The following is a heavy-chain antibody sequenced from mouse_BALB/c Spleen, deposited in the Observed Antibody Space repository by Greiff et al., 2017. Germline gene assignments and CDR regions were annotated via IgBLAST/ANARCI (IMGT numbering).Heavy chain of an antibody. V-gene: IGHV5-17*02. Sequence: EVMLVESGGGLVQPGGSRKLSCAASGFTFSSFGMHWVRQAPEKGLEWVAYISSGSSTIYYADTVKGRFTISRDNPKNTLFLQMTSLRSEDTAMYYCAREGTTETDYWGQGTTLTVSS. CDR1: GFTFSSFG. D-gene: IGHD1-1*01. CDR2: ISSGSSTI. CDR3: AREGTTETDY. J-gene: IGHJ2*01.